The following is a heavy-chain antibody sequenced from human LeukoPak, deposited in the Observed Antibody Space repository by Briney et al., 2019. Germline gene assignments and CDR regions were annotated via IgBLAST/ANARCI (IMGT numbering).Heavy chain of an antibody. J-gene: IGHJ4*02. CDR2: IWYDGSNK. CDR3: ARSSRTAKKSLDY. D-gene: IGHD3-10*01. Sequence: PGGSLRLSCAASGFTFSNAYMNWVRQAPGKGLEWVAVIWYDGSNKYYADSVKGRFTISRDNSKNTLYLQMNSLRAEDTAVYYCARSSRTAKKSLDYWGQGTLVTVSS. V-gene: IGHV3-33*08. CDR1: GFTFSNAY.